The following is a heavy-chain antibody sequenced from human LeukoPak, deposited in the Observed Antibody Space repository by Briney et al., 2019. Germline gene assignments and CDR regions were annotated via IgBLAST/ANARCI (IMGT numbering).Heavy chain of an antibody. V-gene: IGHV4-39*07. Sequence: SETLSLTCTVSGGSISSGSYYCSWIRQPPGKGLEWIGEINDSGSTNYNPSLKSRVTISVDTSKNQFSLKLSSVTAADTAVYYCARFSEITMIATDGFDTWGQGTMVTVSS. CDR2: INDSGST. CDR3: ARFSEITMIATDGFDT. CDR1: GGSISSGSYY. J-gene: IGHJ3*02. D-gene: IGHD3-22*01.